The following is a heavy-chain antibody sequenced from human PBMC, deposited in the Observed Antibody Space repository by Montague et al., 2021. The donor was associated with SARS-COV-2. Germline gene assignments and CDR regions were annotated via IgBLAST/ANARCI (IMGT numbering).Heavy chain of an antibody. CDR1: GGSFSGYY. V-gene: IGHV4-34*01. CDR3: ARGARQGYGFRLGSFDY. Sequence: SETLSLTCAVYGGSFSGYYWNWIHQPPGKGLEWTGEINHSGSTNNNPSLKSRVTMSVDTSKNQFSLKLSSVTAADTAVYYCARGARQGYGFRLGSFDYWGQGTLVTVSS. D-gene: IGHD3-10*01. CDR2: INHSGST. J-gene: IGHJ4*02.